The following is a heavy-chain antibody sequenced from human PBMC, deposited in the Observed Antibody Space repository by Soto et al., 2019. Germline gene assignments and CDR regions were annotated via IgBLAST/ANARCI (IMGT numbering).Heavy chain of an antibody. V-gene: IGHV1-69*04. Sequence: SVKVSCKASGGTFSSYTISWVRQAPGQGLEWMGRIIPILGIANYAQKLQGRVTMTTDTSTSTAYMELRSLRSDDTAVYYCARDGGNSYGYYYYYGMDVWGQGTTVTVSS. CDR1: GGTFSSYT. CDR2: IIPILGIA. D-gene: IGHD5-18*01. CDR3: ARDGGNSYGYYYYYGMDV. J-gene: IGHJ6*02.